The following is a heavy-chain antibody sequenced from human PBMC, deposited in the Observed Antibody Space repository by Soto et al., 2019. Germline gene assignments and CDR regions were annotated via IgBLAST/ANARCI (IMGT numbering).Heavy chain of an antibody. D-gene: IGHD2-21*01. CDR1: GDTFSFYS. V-gene: IGHV1-69*02. Sequence: QVQLVQSGAEVKKPGSSVRVSCKASGDTFSFYSINWVRQAPGLGLEWMGRINPILSMSNYAQRFQGRVTVTADKSTSTAYMELSSLTSEHTAMYYCASSYSSSYRSFDYWGQAALVTVSS. CDR2: INPILSMS. J-gene: IGHJ4*02. CDR3: ASSYSSSYRSFDY.